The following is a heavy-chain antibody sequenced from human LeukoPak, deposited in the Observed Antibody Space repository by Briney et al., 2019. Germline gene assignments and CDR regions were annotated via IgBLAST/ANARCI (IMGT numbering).Heavy chain of an antibody. V-gene: IGHV4-59*08. CDR2: IYYSGST. J-gene: IGHJ4*02. CDR1: GGSISSYY. D-gene: IGHD2-21*02. CDR3: ARTVVTAKVYFDY. Sequence: KPSETLSLTCTVSGGSISSYYWSWIRQPPGKGLEWIGYIYYSGSTNYNPSLKSRVTISVDTSKNQFSLKLSSVTAADTAVYYCARTVVTAKVYFDYWGQGTLVTVPS.